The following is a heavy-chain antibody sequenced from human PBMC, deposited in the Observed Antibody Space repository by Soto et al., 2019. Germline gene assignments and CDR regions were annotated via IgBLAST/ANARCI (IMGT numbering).Heavy chain of an antibody. J-gene: IGHJ6*01. CDR2: IYYSGST. Sequence: QVQLQESGPGLVKPSETLSLTCTVSGGSISSYYWSWIRQPPGKGLEWIGYIYYSGSTNYNPSLKXRXTXSXXTSQNQFSLKLSSVTAADTAVYYCAREGTAVDSYYYYGMDVWGQGTTVTVSS. D-gene: IGHD1-1*01. CDR1: GGSISSYY. V-gene: IGHV4-59*01. CDR3: AREGTAVDSYYYYGMDV.